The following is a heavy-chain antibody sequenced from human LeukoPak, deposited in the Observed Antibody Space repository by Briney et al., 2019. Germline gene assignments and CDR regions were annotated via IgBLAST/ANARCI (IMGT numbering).Heavy chain of an antibody. J-gene: IGHJ3*02. CDR2: IKKDGSEK. D-gene: IGHD3-3*01. V-gene: IGHV3-7*01. CDR1: GFTFSSYW. CDR3: GRDPRGYYDFWSGYTHDAFDI. Sequence: GGSLRLSCAASGFTFSSYWMSWVRQAPGKGLEWVANIKKDGSEKYYVDSVKGRFTISRDNAKNSLYLQMNSLRAEDTAVYYCGRDPRGYYDFWSGYTHDAFDIWGQGTMVTVSS.